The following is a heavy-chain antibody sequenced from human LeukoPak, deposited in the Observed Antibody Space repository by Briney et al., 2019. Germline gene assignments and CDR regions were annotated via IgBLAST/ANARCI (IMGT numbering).Heavy chain of an antibody. CDR3: ARDRYSSTIFDC. V-gene: IGHV4-59*01. Sequence: PSDPLSLICTVSGDSISSYYWSWLRQPPGKGLEWIGYIYYSGSTNYNPSLKSRVTISVDTSKNQFSLKLSSVTAADTAVYYCARDRYSSTIFDCWGQGTLVTVSS. CDR2: IYYSGST. J-gene: IGHJ4*02. D-gene: IGHD6-13*01. CDR1: GDSISSYY.